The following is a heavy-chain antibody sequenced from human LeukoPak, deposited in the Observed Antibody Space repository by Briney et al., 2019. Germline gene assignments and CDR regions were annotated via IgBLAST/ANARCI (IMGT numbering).Heavy chain of an antibody. V-gene: IGHV3-23*01. D-gene: IGHD6-13*01. CDR3: AKFSSSWYYFDY. J-gene: IGHJ4*02. Sequence: PGGSLRLSCAASGFTFSSYSMSWVRQAPGKGLEWVSALSGSGGSTYYADSVKGRLTISRDNSKNTLYLQMNSLRAEDTAVYYCAKFSSSWYYFDYWGQGTLVTVSS. CDR2: LSGSGGST. CDR1: GFTFSSYS.